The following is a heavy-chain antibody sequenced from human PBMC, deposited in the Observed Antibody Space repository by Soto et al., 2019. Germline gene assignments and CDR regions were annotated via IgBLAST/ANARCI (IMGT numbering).Heavy chain of an antibody. CDR2: INHSGST. CDR3: AREGHSSSWAHYYYYYMDV. V-gene: IGHV4-34*01. Sequence: SETLSLTCAVYGGSFSGYYWSWIRQPPGKGLEWIGEINHSGSTNYNPSLKSRVTISVDTSKNQFSLKLSSVTAADTAVYYCAREGHSSSWAHYYYYYMDVWGKGTTVTVSS. CDR1: GGSFSGYY. D-gene: IGHD6-13*01. J-gene: IGHJ6*03.